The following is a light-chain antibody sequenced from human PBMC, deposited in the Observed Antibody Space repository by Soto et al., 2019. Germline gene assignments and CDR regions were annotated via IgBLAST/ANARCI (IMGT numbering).Light chain of an antibody. CDR2: GAS. V-gene: IGKV3-15*01. J-gene: IGKJ1*01. Sequence: EIVMTPSPATLSVSPGERANLSCRASQSVSSNLAWYQQKPGQAPRLLIYGASTRATGIPARFSGSGSGTEFTLTISSLQSEDFAVYYCQQRSNWPRTFGQGTKVDIK. CDR3: QQRSNWPRT. CDR1: QSVSSN.